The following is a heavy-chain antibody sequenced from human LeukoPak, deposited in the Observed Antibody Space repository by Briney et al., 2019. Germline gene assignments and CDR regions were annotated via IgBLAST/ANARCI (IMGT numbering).Heavy chain of an antibody. Sequence: GGSLRLSCAASGFTFSGYHMHWVRQAPGKGLEWVAVIWYDGTNKYYADSVKGRFTISRDNSKNTLYLQMDSLRAEDTAVYYCAKGAHSSGWPSNWLDPWGQGTLVTVSS. CDR1: GFTFSGYH. D-gene: IGHD3-22*01. J-gene: IGHJ5*02. V-gene: IGHV3-33*06. CDR2: IWYDGTNK. CDR3: AKGAHSSGWPSNWLDP.